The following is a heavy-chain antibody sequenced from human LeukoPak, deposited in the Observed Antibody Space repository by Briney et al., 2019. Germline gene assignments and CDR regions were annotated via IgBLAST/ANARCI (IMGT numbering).Heavy chain of an antibody. CDR2: INAGNGNT. V-gene: IGHV1-3*01. Sequence: ASVKVSCKASGYTFTSYAMHRVRQAPGQRLEWMGWINAGNGNTKYSQKFQGRVTITRDTSASTAYMELSSLRSEDTAVYYCARASRIAWSNWFDPWGQGTLVTVSS. CDR1: GYTFTSYA. J-gene: IGHJ5*02. CDR3: ARASRIAWSNWFDP. D-gene: IGHD6-6*01.